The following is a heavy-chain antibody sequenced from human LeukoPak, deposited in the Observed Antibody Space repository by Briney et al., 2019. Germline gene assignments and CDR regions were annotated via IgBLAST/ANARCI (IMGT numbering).Heavy chain of an antibody. Sequence: SETLSLTCAVYGGSFSGYYWSWIRQPPGKGLEWIGEINHSGSTNYNPSLKSRVTISVDTSKNQFSLKLSSMTAADTAVYYCAREAPRYCSSTSCYVVDYWGQGTLVTVSS. J-gene: IGHJ4*02. D-gene: IGHD2-2*01. CDR1: GGSFSGYY. CDR2: INHSGST. V-gene: IGHV4-34*01. CDR3: AREAPRYCSSTSCYVVDY.